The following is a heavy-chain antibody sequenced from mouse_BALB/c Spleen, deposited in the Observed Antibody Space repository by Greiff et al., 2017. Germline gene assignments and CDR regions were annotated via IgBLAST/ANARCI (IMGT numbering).Heavy chain of an antibody. D-gene: IGHD1-2*01. CDR2: INPSSGYT. J-gene: IGHJ4*01. Sequence: VQVVESAAELARPGASVKMSCKASGYTFTSYTMHWVKQRPGQGLEWIGYINPSSGYTEYNQKFKDKTTLTADKSSSTAYMQLSSLTSEDSAVYYCARGSLLRLRGYAMDYWGQGTSVTVSS. CDR3: ARGSLLRLRGYAMDY. V-gene: IGHV1-4*02. CDR1: GYTFTSYT.